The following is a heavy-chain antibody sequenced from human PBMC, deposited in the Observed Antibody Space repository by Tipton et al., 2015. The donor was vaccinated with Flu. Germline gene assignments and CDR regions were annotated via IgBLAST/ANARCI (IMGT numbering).Heavy chain of an antibody. CDR2: ISYGGST. CDR1: GYSITNAYY. CDR3: TRRGSSGTVGMDV. J-gene: IGHJ6*02. D-gene: IGHD6-19*01. V-gene: IGHV4-38-2*01. Sequence: GLVKPSETLSLTCAVSGYSITNAYYWGWIRQPPGKGLEWIGTISYGGSTYYNPSLESRVTISADTSKNQFSLRLTSVTAADTAIYYCTRRGSSGTVGMDVWGQGTTVTVSS.